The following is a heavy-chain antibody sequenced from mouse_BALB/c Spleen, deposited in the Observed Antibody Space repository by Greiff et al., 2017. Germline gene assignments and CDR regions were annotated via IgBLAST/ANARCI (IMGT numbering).Heavy chain of an antibody. CDR3: ESLERDYYGSCDAMDY. CDR2: ISYSGST. V-gene: IGHV3-2*02. J-gene: IGHJ4*01. D-gene: IGHD2-1*01. Sequence: EVQLQQSGPGLVKPSQSLSLTCTVPGYSFTSDYAWNWIRPFPGNKLEWMVYISYSGSTSYNPSLKRRIPITRDTAKNQFFLQLNSVTTEDTATYYCESLERDYYGSCDAMDYWGQGTSVTVSS. CDR1: GYSFTSDYA.